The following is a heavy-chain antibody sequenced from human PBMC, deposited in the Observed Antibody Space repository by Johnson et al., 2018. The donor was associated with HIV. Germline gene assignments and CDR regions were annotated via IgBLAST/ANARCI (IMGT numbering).Heavy chain of an antibody. CDR1: AFPFDDHA. Sequence: VQLVESGGGLVQPGGSLRLSCAASAFPFDDHALHWVRQSPGTGLQWFSIILKGRFTISRDNSKNTLYLQMNSLRAEDTAVYYCAKDCSIFGVGWGSDAFDIWGQGTMVTVSS. CDR2: I. D-gene: IGHD3-3*01. J-gene: IGHJ3*02. V-gene: IGHV3-9*01. CDR3: AKDCSIFGVGWGSDAFDI.